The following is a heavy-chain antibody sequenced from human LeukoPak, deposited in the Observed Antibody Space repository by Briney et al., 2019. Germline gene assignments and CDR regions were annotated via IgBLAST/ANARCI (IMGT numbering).Heavy chain of an antibody. Sequence: GGSLRLSCAASGFTLSSYSINWVRQAPGKGLEWISSISNTNTYINYADSVKGRFTISRDNAKKSLYLLMTSLRAEDTAVYYCVRDGAYYDSAPYNFDYWGQGTLVAVSS. CDR3: VRDGAYYDSAPYNFDY. CDR1: GFTLSSYS. J-gene: IGHJ4*02. V-gene: IGHV3-21*01. CDR2: ISNTNTYI. D-gene: IGHD3-22*01.